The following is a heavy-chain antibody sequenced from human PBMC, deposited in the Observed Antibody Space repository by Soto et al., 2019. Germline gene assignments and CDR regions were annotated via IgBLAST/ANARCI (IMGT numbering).Heavy chain of an antibody. D-gene: IGHD6-13*01. J-gene: IGHJ5*02. V-gene: IGHV4-39*01. CDR2: IYYSGST. Sequence: SETLSLTCTVSGGSISSSSYYWGWIRQPPGKGLEWIGSIYYSGSTYYNPSLKSRVTISVDTSKNQFSLKLSSVTAADTAVYYCARHNRVWKQLGQLYWFDPWGQGTLVTVSS. CDR1: GGSISSSSYY. CDR3: ARHNRVWKQLGQLYWFDP.